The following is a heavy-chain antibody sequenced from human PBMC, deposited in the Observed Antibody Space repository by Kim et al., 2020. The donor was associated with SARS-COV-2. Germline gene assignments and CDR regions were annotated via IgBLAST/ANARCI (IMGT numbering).Heavy chain of an antibody. Sequence: GGSLRLSCAASGFTFSNAWMSWVRQAPGKGLEWVGRIKSKTDGGTTDYAAPVKGRFTISRDDSKNTLYLQMNSLKTEDTAVYYCTTEILLWFGESYSSYYFDYRGQGTLVTVSS. J-gene: IGHJ4*02. CDR2: IKSKTDGGTT. CDR3: TTEILLWFGESYSSYYFDY. V-gene: IGHV3-15*01. CDR1: GFTFSNAW. D-gene: IGHD3-10*01.